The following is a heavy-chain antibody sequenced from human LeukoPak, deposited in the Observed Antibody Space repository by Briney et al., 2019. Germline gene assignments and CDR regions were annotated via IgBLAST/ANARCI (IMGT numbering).Heavy chain of an antibody. CDR3: ARGVSASSGWYFRDAFDI. D-gene: IGHD6-19*01. CDR1: GYTFTSYG. Sequence: ASVKVSCKASGYTFTSYGISWVRQAPGQGLEWMGWISAYNGNTNYAQKFQGRVTMTRDTSISTAYMELSRLRSDDTAVYYCARGVSASSGWYFRDAFDIWGQGTMVTVSS. CDR2: ISAYNGNT. J-gene: IGHJ3*02. V-gene: IGHV1-18*01.